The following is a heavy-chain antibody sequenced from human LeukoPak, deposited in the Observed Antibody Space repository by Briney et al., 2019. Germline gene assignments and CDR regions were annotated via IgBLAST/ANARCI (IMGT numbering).Heavy chain of an antibody. CDR1: GFNFTNYN. CDR2: IHSSSGSI. Sequence: GGSLRLSCAASGFNFTNYNMNWVRQAPGKGLEWVSSIHSSSGSIYYADSLKGRFTISRDNAKNSLYLQMNSLRAEDTAVYYCARVAGGYDLYDRYYFDYWGQGTLVAVSS. D-gene: IGHD5-12*01. J-gene: IGHJ4*02. V-gene: IGHV3-21*01. CDR3: ARVAGGYDLYDRYYFDY.